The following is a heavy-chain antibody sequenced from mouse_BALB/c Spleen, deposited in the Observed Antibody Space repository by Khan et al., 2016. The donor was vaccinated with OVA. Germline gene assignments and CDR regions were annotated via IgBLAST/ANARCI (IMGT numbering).Heavy chain of an antibody. J-gene: IGHJ3*01. V-gene: IGHV1-7*01. Sequence: QVQLQQSGAELAKPGASVKMSCKASGYTFTSYWMHWVKQRPGQGLEWIGHINPSTGYTEYNQRFTDKATLTADKSSSTAYMQLSSLTSEESAVYYCANHGSSSAWLTYWGQGTLVTVSA. CDR2: INPSTGYT. CDR1: GYTFTSYW. CDR3: ANHGSSSAWLTY. D-gene: IGHD1-1*01.